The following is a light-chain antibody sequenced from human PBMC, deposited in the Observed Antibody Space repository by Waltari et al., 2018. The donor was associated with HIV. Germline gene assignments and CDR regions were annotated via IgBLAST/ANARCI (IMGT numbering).Light chain of an antibody. CDR1: SGHSSYA. CDR2: LKSDGSH. Sequence: QVVLTQSPSASASLGASAKLTCTLSSGHSSYAIAWHQQQPEKGPRYLLKLKSDGSHTKGDGIPDRFSGSSSGAERYLTISSLQSEDEADYYCQTWDTGIRVFGFGTKVTVL. J-gene: IGLJ1*01. CDR3: QTWDTGIRV. V-gene: IGLV4-69*02.